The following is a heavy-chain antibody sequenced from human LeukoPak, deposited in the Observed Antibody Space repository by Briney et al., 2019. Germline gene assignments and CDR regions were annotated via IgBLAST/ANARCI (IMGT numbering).Heavy chain of an antibody. J-gene: IGHJ4*02. CDR1: GGSFSGYY. Sequence: SETLSLTCAVYGGSFSGYYWSWIRQPPGKWLEWIGEINHSGSTNYNPSLKSRVTISVDTSKNQFSLKLSSVTAADTAVYYCASASGSYPDYWGQGTLVTVSS. D-gene: IGHD1-26*01. CDR3: ASASGSYPDY. CDR2: INHSGST. V-gene: IGHV4-34*01.